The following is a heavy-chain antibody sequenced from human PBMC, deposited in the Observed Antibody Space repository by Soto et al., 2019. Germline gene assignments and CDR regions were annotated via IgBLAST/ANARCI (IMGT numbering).Heavy chain of an antibody. V-gene: IGHV1-2*02. D-gene: IGHD6-6*01. CDR3: ARARGAIAARRKNWFDP. CDR2: INPNSGGT. CDR1: GYTFTGYY. J-gene: IGHJ5*02. Sequence: QVPLVQSGAEVKKPGASVKVSCKASGYTFTGYYMHWVRQAPGQGLEWMGWINPNSGGTNYAQKFQGRVTMTRDTSISTAYMELSRLRSDDTAVYYCARARGAIAARRKNWFDPWGQGTLVTVSS.